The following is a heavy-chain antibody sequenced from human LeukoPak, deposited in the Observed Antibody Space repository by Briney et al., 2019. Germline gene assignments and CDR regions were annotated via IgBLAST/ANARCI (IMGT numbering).Heavy chain of an antibody. D-gene: IGHD3-10*01. CDR2: ISWNSGSI. Sequence: GGSLRLSCVASGFTFRTYWMYWVRQAPGKGLEWVSGISWNSGSIGYADSVKGRFTISRDNAKNSLYLQMNSLRAEDTAVYYCAHLIYYGSGSYRDYWGQGTLVTVSS. CDR3: AHLIYYGSGSYRDY. CDR1: GFTFRTYW. V-gene: IGHV3-9*01. J-gene: IGHJ4*02.